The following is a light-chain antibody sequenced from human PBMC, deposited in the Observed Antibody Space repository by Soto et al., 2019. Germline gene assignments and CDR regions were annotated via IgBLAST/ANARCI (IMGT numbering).Light chain of an antibody. CDR1: QSVSNN. V-gene: IGKV3-15*01. Sequence: EIVMTQSPATLSLSPGERATLSCRASQSVSNNLAWYQQKPGQTPRLLIYDASTRATAIPARFSGSGSGTEFTLTISSLQSEDFAVYYCQQYNNWPPNFTFGQGTKLEIK. CDR2: DAS. J-gene: IGKJ2*01. CDR3: QQYNNWPPNFT.